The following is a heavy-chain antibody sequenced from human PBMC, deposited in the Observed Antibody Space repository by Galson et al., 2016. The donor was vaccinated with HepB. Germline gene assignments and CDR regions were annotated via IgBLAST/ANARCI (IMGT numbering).Heavy chain of an antibody. Sequence: SLRLSCAASRFTFSSYSMHWVRQAPGKGLEWVAVIWYDGSNKYYAESVKGRFTISRDNSMDTLYLEMNSLRAEDTAVYYCVKSHGGVHYWFFDLWGRGTLVTVS. V-gene: IGHV3-33*06. CDR2: IWYDGSNK. J-gene: IGHJ2*01. D-gene: IGHD2-8*01. CDR1: RFTFSSYS. CDR3: VKSHGGVHYWFFDL.